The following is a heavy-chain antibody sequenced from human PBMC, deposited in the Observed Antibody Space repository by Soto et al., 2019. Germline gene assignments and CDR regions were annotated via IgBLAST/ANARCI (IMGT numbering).Heavy chain of an antibody. V-gene: IGHV1-18*01. D-gene: IGHD6-19*01. J-gene: IGHJ4*02. CDR2: ISAYNGNT. Sequence: ASVKVSSKASGYTFTSYGISSLRQAPGPGLEWMGWISAYNGNTNYAQKLQGRVTMTTDTSTSTAYMELGSLGSDDTAVYYWARAAVAGDRMNDYWGQGTLVTVSS. CDR3: ARAAVAGDRMNDY. CDR1: GYTFTSYG.